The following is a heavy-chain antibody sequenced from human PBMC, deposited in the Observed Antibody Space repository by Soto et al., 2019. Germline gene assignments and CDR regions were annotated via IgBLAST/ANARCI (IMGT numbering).Heavy chain of an antibody. V-gene: IGHV3-72*01. CDR2: TRNKANSYTT. J-gene: IGHJ3*02. D-gene: IGHD6-13*01. CDR1: GVTFSDHY. Sequence: GGSMRIACAASGVTFSDHYIDWVRQAPGKGLEWVGRTRNKANSYTTEYAASVKGRFTISRDDSKNSLYLQMNSLKTEDTAVYYCARGYSRYRAFDIWGQGTMVTVPS. CDR3: ARGYSRYRAFDI.